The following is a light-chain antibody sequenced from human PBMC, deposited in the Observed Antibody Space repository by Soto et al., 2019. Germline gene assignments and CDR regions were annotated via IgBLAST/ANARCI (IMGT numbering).Light chain of an antibody. CDR3: CSYEGTYNVL. J-gene: IGLJ1*01. V-gene: IGLV2-11*01. Sequence: QSALTQPPSVSGSPGQSVTISCTGSSRDIGSYDFVSWYQQHPGKAPKLMIYDVNKRPSGVPDRFSASKSGITASLTISGLQAEDDADYHCCSYEGTYNVLFGTGTKVTVL. CDR1: SRDIGSYDF. CDR2: DVN.